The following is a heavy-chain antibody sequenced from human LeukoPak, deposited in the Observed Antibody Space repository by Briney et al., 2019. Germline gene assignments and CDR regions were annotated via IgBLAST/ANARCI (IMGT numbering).Heavy chain of an antibody. CDR1: GFTFSSYS. D-gene: IGHD3-16*01. CDR3: ARAVSSTLGDWFDP. CDR2: ISSSSSYI. Sequence: PGGSLRLSCAASGFTFSSYSMNWVRQAPGKGLEWVSSISSSSSYIYYADSVKGRFTISRDNAKNSLYLQMNSLRAEDTAVYYCARAVSSTLGDWFDPWGQGTLVTVCS. V-gene: IGHV3-21*01. J-gene: IGHJ5*02.